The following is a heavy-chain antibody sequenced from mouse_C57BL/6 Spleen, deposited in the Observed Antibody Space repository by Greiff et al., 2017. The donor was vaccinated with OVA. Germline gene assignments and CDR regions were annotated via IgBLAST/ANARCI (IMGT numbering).Heavy chain of an antibody. Sequence: QVQLQQSGAELVKPGASVKLSCKASGYTFTSYWMQWVKQRPGQGLEWIGEIDPSDSYTNYNQKFKGKATLTVDTSSSTAYMQLSSLTSEDSAVYYCARFGDGYSEVYWGQGTTLTVSS. J-gene: IGHJ2*01. CDR3: ARFGDGYSEVY. CDR1: GYTFTSYW. V-gene: IGHV1-50*01. CDR2: IDPSDSYT. D-gene: IGHD2-3*01.